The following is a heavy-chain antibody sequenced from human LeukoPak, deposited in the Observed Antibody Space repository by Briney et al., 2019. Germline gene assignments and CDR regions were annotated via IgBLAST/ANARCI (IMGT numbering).Heavy chain of an antibody. CDR1: GFTFSSYA. Sequence: PGGSLRLSCAASGFTFSSYAMSWVRQAPGKGLEWVSAISGSGGSTYYADSVKGRFTISRDNSKNTLYLQMNSLRAEDTAVYYCAKDDGVFYDFWSGTQGYFDYWGQGTLVTVSS. CDR3: AKDDGVFYDFWSGTQGYFDY. CDR2: ISGSGGST. D-gene: IGHD3-3*01. J-gene: IGHJ4*02. V-gene: IGHV3-23*01.